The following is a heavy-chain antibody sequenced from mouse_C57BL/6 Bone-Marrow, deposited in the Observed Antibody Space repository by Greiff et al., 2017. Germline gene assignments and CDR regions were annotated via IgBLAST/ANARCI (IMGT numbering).Heavy chain of an antibody. CDR3: ARGITTVVATSPYAMDY. D-gene: IGHD1-1*01. CDR1: GYTFTSYW. CDR2: IHPNSGST. Sequence: QVQLQQPGAELVKPGASVKLSCKASGYTFTSYWMHWVKQRPGQGLEWIGMIHPNSGSTNYNEKFKSKDTLTVDKSASTAYMQLSSLTSEDSSVYYCARGITTVVATSPYAMDYWGQGTSVTVSS. J-gene: IGHJ4*01. V-gene: IGHV1-64*01.